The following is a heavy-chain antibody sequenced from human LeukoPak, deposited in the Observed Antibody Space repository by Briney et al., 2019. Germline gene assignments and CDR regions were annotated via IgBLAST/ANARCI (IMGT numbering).Heavy chain of an antibody. D-gene: IGHD6-19*01. CDR2: ISAYNGNT. V-gene: IGHV1-18*01. CDR1: GYTFTSYV. CDR3: ARGDVAVAGYYFAY. J-gene: IGHJ4*02. Sequence: GASVKVSCKASGYTFTSYVISWLRQAPGQGLEGMGWISAYNGNTNYAQKLQGRVPMTRDTSTSTAYMEMRSLRSDDPAVYYCARGDVAVAGYYFAYWGQGRLVTVSS.